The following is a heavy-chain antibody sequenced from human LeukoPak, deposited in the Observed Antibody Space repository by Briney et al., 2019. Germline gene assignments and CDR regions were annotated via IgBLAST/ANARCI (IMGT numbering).Heavy chain of an antibody. CDR2: IYYSGST. D-gene: IGHD3-3*01. V-gene: IGHV4-34*01. Sequence: SETLSLTCAVYGGSFSGYYWSWIRQPPGKGLEWIGSIYYSGSTYYNPSLKSRVTISVDTSKNQFSLKLSSVTAADTAVYYCARQPPVLRFLEWSYYFDYWGQGTLVTVSS. CDR3: ARQPPVLRFLEWSYYFDY. J-gene: IGHJ4*02. CDR1: GGSFSGYY.